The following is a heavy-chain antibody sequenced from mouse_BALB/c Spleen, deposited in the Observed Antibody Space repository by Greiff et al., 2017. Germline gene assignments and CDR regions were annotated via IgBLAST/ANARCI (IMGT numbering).Heavy chain of an antibody. J-gene: IGHJ4*01. Sequence: EVKLVESGGGLVQPGGSRKLSCAASGFTFSSFGMHWVRQAPEKGLEWVAYISSGSSTIYYADTVKGRFTISRDNPKNTLFLQMTSLRSEDTAMYYCARSEGYYGSSDYAMDYWGQGTSVTVSS. CDR2: ISSGSSTI. CDR3: ARSEGYYGSSDYAMDY. D-gene: IGHD1-1*01. V-gene: IGHV5-17*02. CDR1: GFTFSSFG.